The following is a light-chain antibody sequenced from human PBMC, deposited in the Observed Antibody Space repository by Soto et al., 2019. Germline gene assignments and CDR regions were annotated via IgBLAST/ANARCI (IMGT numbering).Light chain of an antibody. J-gene: IGKJ2*01. CDR3: QKYGSSPRYT. CDR2: GAS. V-gene: IGKV3-20*01. CDR1: QRFSSSY. Sequence: EIVLTQSPATLSLSPGDRATLSCRASQRFSSSYLAWYQHKPGQAPRLLIYGASSRATGIPDRFSGSGSGTDFTLTISRLEPEDFAVYYCQKYGSSPRYTFGQGTKLEIK.